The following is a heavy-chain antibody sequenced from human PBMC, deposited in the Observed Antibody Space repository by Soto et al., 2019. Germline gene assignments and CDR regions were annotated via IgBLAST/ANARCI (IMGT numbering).Heavy chain of an antibody. D-gene: IGHD6-13*01. J-gene: IGHJ6*02. V-gene: IGHV1-69*06. CDR3: TTDLNSLYSSSWYDYYYGMDV. Sequence: SVKVSCKASGGTFSSYAISWVRQAPGQGVEWMGGIIPIFGTANYAQKFQGRVTITADKSTSTAYVELSSLKTEDTAVYYCTTDLNSLYSSSWYDYYYGMDVWGQGTTVTVSS. CDR2: IIPIFGTA. CDR1: GGTFSSYA.